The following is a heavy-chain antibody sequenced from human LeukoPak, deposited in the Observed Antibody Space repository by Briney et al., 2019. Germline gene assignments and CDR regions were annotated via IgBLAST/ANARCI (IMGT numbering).Heavy chain of an antibody. CDR2: INHSGST. J-gene: IGHJ4*02. Sequence: PSETLSLTCAVYGGSFSGDYWNWIRQPPGKGLEWIGEINHSGSTNSNPSFKSRVTISVDRSKNQFSLKLSSVTAADTAVYYCARCPRYSSGWYYFDSWGQGTLVTASS. CDR3: ARCPRYSSGWYYFDS. D-gene: IGHD6-19*01. CDR1: GGSFSGDY. V-gene: IGHV4-34*01.